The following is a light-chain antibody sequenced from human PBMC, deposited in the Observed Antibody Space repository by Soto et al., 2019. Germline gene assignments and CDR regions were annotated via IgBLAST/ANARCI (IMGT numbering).Light chain of an antibody. CDR1: QSVSSRR. Sequence: VLTQSQGTLSLSQGERATIFCRASQSVSSRRLAWYKQKPGQAPRFLIYGASTRPTGIPDRFIVIGSGTQFTLTIRRMEPEEFAVYYCQQYGSSLSFGQVTRVEI. J-gene: IGKJ5*01. CDR2: GAS. CDR3: QQYGSSLS. V-gene: IGKV3-20*01.